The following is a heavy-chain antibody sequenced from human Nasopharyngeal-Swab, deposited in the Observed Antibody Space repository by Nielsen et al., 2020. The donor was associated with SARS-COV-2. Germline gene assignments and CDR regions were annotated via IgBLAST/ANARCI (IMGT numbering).Heavy chain of an antibody. CDR2: INTNTGNP. V-gene: IGHV7-4-1*02. J-gene: IGHJ1*01. D-gene: IGHD6-19*01. CDR3: ARGYSSGWTEYFQH. CDR1: GYTFTSYA. Sequence: ASVKVSCKASGYTFTSYAMNWVRQAPGQGLEWMGWINTNTGNPTYAQGFTGRFVFSLDTSVSTAYLQISSLKAEDTAVYYCARGYSSGWTEYFQHWGQGTLVTVSS.